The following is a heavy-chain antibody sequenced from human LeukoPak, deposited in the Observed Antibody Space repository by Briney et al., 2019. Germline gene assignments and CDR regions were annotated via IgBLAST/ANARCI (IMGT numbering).Heavy chain of an antibody. CDR3: ARDCDSTSCYPY. CDR2: ISSSSSYI. Sequence: GGSLRLSCAASGXTFSSYSMNWVRQAPGRGLEWVSSISSSSSYIYYADSVKGRFTISRDNAKNSLYLQMNSLRAEDTAVYYCARDCDSTSCYPYWGQGTLVTVSS. V-gene: IGHV3-21*01. J-gene: IGHJ4*02. D-gene: IGHD2-2*01. CDR1: GXTFSSYS.